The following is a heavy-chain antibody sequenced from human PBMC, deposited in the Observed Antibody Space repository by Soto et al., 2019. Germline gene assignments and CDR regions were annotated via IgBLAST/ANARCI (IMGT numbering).Heavy chain of an antibody. CDR3: AKDRFSSGYDAFDV. Sequence: GGSLRLSCGVSGFTFSSSDMSWVRQAPGKGLEWVSGISDNGYGVYTYYADSVKGRFTISRDTSKNTLYLQMNSLRVEDTAVYYCAKDRFSSGYDAFDVWGQGTMVTVSS. CDR1: GFTFSSSD. D-gene: IGHD6-25*01. J-gene: IGHJ3*01. CDR2: ISDNGYGVYT. V-gene: IGHV3-23*01.